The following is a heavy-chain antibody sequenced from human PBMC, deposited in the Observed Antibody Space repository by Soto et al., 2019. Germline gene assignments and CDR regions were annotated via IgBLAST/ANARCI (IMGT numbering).Heavy chain of an antibody. CDR2: ISYDGSNK. Sequence: SLRLSCAASGFTFSSYGMHWVRQAPGKGLEWVAVISYDGSNKYYADSVKGRFTISRDNSKNTLYLQMNSLRAEDTAVYYCAKVPHYDILTGYFDYWGQGTLVTVS. CDR3: AKVPHYDILTGYFDY. D-gene: IGHD3-9*01. J-gene: IGHJ4*02. CDR1: GFTFSSYG. V-gene: IGHV3-30*18.